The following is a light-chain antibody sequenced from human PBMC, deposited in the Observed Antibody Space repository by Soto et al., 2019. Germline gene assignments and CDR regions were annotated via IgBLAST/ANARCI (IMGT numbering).Light chain of an antibody. Sequence: DIQMTQSPSSLSASIGDRVTIICQASQDISDFLNWYQERPGKAPQLLIYDASKLETGVPSRFSGSGSGTDFTFTISSLQPEDVATYYCQQYDGLPLTFGGGTKVDI. CDR2: DAS. V-gene: IGKV1-33*01. CDR3: QQYDGLPLT. CDR1: QDISDF. J-gene: IGKJ4*01.